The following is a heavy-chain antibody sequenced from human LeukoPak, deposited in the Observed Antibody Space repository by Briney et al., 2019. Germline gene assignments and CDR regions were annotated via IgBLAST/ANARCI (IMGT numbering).Heavy chain of an antibody. D-gene: IGHD5-18*01. V-gene: IGHV4-59*08. J-gene: IGHJ4*02. Sequence: PSETLSLTCTVSGGSISSYSRNWIRQPPGKGLEWIGYIHYSGNSNYNPSLKSRVTISVDTSKTQFSLKLSSVTAADTAVYYCARTWIPVPFDYWGQGTLVTVSS. CDR2: IHYSGNS. CDR3: ARTWIPVPFDY. CDR1: GGSISSYS.